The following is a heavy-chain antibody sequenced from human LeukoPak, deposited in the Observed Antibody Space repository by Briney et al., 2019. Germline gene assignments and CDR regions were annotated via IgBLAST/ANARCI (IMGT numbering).Heavy chain of an antibody. V-gene: IGHV3-30-3*01. D-gene: IGHD2-21*01. Sequence: PGGSLRLSCAASGFTFSSYAMHWVRQAPGKGLEWVAVISYDGSNKYYADSVKGRFTISRDNAKNSLYLQMNSLRAEDTAVYYCARETYCDGDCYGFDLWGQGTLVTVSS. CDR1: GFTFSSYA. CDR3: ARETYCDGDCYGFDL. CDR2: ISYDGSNK. J-gene: IGHJ4*02.